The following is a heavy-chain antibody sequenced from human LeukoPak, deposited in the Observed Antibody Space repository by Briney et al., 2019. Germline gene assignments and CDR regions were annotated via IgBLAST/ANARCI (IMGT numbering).Heavy chain of an antibody. CDR1: GFTFSSYA. Sequence: GGSLRLSCAASGFTFSSYAMSWVRQAPGKGLEWVSAISGSGGSTYYADSVKGRFTISRDNSKNTLYLQMNSLRAEDTAVYYCAKVLRSSFFSPLLKYFQHWGRGTLVTVSS. CDR3: AKVLRSSFFSPLLKYFQH. V-gene: IGHV3-23*01. CDR2: ISGSGGST. J-gene: IGHJ1*01. D-gene: IGHD2-15*01.